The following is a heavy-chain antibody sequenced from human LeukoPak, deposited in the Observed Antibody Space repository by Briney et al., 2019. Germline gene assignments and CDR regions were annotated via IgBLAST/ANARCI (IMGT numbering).Heavy chain of an antibody. CDR3: ARVGMGLWFGEKGCDP. D-gene: IGHD3-10*01. V-gene: IGHV1-8*01. J-gene: IGHJ5*02. CDR2: MNPNSGNT. CDR1: GYTFTSYD. Sequence: ASVKVSCKASGYTFTSYDINWVRQATGQGLEWMGWMNPNSGNTGYAQKFQGRVTMTRNTSISTAYMELSSLRSEDTAVYYCARVGMGLWFGEKGCDPWGQGTRVSVFS.